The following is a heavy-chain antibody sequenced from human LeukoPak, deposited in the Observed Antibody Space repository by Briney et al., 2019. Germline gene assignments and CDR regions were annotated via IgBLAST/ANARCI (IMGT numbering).Heavy chain of an antibody. Sequence: PGGSLRLSCAASGFTFSSYSMNWVRQAPGKGLEWVANIKQDGGEKNYVDSVKGRFTISRDNAKNSLYLQMNSLRADDTAVYYCARGQGATTYYWGQGNLVTVSS. CDR3: ARGQGATTYY. V-gene: IGHV3-7*01. CDR2: IKQDGGEK. CDR1: GFTFSSYS. D-gene: IGHD1-26*01. J-gene: IGHJ4*02.